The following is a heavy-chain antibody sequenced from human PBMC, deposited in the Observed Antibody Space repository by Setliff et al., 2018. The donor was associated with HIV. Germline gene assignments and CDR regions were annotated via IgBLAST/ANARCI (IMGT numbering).Heavy chain of an antibody. V-gene: IGHV2-70*11. Sequence: SGPTLVNPTQTLTLTCTFSGFSLSTSGMCVSWIRQPPGKALEWLARIGWDDGKYYSTSLKTRLTISKDTSKNQVVLTMTNMDPVDTATYYCARAILGYCSGGSCLSDAFDIWGQGTMVTVSS. CDR2: IGWDDGK. D-gene: IGHD2-15*01. CDR3: ARAILGYCSGGSCLSDAFDI. CDR1: GFSLSTSGMC. J-gene: IGHJ3*02.